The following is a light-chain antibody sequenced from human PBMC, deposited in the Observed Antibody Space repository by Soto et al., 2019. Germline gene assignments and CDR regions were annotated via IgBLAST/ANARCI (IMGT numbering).Light chain of an antibody. CDR3: QQVYVYPST. J-gene: IGKJ4*01. Sequence: IQLTQSPSSLSASVGDRVTITCRASQGISSYLDWYQQKPGKAPKLLIYAAYTLQSGVPSRFSGSGSGTDFTLTISSLQPEDFATYYCQQVYVYPSTFGGGTKVDTK. CDR2: AAY. CDR1: QGISSY. V-gene: IGKV1-9*01.